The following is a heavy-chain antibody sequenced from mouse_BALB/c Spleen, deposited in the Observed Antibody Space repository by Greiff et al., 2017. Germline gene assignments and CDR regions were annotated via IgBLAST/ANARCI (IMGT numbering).Heavy chain of an antibody. V-gene: IGHV1-9*01. CDR3: TRPSTMITYYAMDY. J-gene: IGHJ4*01. Sequence: VQLQESGAELMKPGASVKISCKATGYTFSSYWIEWVKQRPGHGLEWIGEILPGSGSTNYNEKFKGKATFTADTSSNTAYMQLSSLTSEDSAVYYCTRPSTMITYYAMDYWGQGTSVTVSS. CDR1: GYTFSSYW. D-gene: IGHD2-4*01. CDR2: ILPGSGST.